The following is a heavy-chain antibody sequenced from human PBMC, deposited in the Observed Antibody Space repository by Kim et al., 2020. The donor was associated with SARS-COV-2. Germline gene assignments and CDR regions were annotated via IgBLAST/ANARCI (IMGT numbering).Heavy chain of an antibody. CDR2: INHSGST. CDR3: ASIANYGDYGPMDV. CDR1: GGSFSGYY. V-gene: IGHV4-34*01. J-gene: IGHJ6*02. Sequence: SETMSLTCAVYGGSFSGYYWSWIRQPPGKGLEWIGEINHSGSTNYNPSLKSRVTISVDTSKNQFSLKLSSVTAADTAVYYCASIANYGDYGPMDVWGQGTTVTVSS. D-gene: IGHD4-17*01.